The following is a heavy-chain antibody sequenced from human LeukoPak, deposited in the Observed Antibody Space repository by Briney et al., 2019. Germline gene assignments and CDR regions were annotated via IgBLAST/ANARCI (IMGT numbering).Heavy chain of an antibody. Sequence: PSETLSLTCTVSGGSISGGSYYRSWIRQPGGKGLEWIGRIYTSGSTNYNPSLKSRVTISVDTSKNQFSLKLSSVTAADTAVYYCARAQQLTYFDYWGQGTLVTVSS. V-gene: IGHV4-61*02. D-gene: IGHD6-13*01. CDR1: GGSISGGSYY. CDR3: ARAQQLTYFDY. CDR2: IYTSGST. J-gene: IGHJ4*02.